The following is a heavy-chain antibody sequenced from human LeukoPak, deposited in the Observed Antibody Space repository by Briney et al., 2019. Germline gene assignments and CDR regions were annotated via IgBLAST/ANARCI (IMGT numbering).Heavy chain of an antibody. CDR1: GDSISSSHYY. Sequence: SETLSLTCTVSGDSISSSHYYWGWIRQSPGKGLEWIGSIYSGGETHYNPSLNSRVTIFLDTSKNRFSLNLISVTATDTAVYYCVRDYSNFVQGDWGQGTLVTVS. CDR2: IYSGGET. CDR3: VRDYSNFVQGD. D-gene: IGHD4-11*01. J-gene: IGHJ4*02. V-gene: IGHV4-39*02.